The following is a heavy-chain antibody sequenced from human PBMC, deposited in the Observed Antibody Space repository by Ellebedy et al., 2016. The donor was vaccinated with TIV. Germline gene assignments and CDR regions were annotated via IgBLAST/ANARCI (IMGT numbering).Heavy chain of an antibody. Sequence: GESLKISCAASGFIFSSYSMNWVRQAPGKGLDWVSYIGSSSSTIYYVDSVKGRFTISRDNAKNSLYLQMSSLRAEDTAVYYCARVGSSSLLSYYGMDVWGQGTTVTVSS. D-gene: IGHD6-6*01. J-gene: IGHJ6*02. CDR3: ARVGSSSLLSYYGMDV. CDR1: GFIFSSYS. V-gene: IGHV3-48*04. CDR2: IGSSSSTI.